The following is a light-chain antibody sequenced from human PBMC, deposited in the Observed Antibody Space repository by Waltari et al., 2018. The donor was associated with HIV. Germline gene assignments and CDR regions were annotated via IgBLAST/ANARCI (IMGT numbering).Light chain of an antibody. CDR1: SSDIGSNA. CDR3: AAWDDSLNGPHVV. V-gene: IGLV1-44*01. CDR2: SNN. Sequence: QSVLTQPPSASETPGQRVAISCSGSSSDIGSNAVTWYHQLPGTAPKLPLYSNNQRPSGVPDRCSGSQSGTSAALAISGLQSEDEADYYCAAWDDSLNGPHVVFGGGTKLTVL. J-gene: IGLJ2*01.